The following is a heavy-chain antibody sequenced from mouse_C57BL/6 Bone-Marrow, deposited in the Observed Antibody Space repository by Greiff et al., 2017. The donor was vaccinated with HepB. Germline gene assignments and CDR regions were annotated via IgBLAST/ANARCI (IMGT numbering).Heavy chain of an antibody. J-gene: IGHJ3*01. CDR3: AREGYSRFAY. CDR1: GYSITSGYY. CDR2: ISYDGSN. D-gene: IGHD2-12*01. Sequence: DVKLVESGPGLVKPSQSLSLTCSVTGYSITSGYYWNWIRQFPGNKLEWMGYISYDGSNNYNPSLKNRISITRDTSKNQFFLKLNSVTTEDTATYYCAREGYSRFAYWGQGTLVTVSA. V-gene: IGHV3-6*01.